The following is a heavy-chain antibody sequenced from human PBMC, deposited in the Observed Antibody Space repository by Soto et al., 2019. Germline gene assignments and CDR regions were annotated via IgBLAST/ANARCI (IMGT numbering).Heavy chain of an antibody. V-gene: IGHV3-23*01. J-gene: IGHJ4*02. D-gene: IGHD3-16*01. Sequence: PGGSLSLSCAASGFTFSSYAMSWVRQAPGKGLEWVSAISGSGGSTYYADSVKGRFTISRDNSKNTLYLQMNSLRAEDTAVYYCAKVSFNMITYPMDYFDCWGQGTLVTVSS. CDR3: AKVSFNMITYPMDYFDC. CDR2: ISGSGGST. CDR1: GFTFSSYA.